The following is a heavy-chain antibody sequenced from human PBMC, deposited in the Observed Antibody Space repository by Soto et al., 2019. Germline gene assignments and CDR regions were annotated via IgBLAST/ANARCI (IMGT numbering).Heavy chain of an antibody. CDR2: IGTAGDT. J-gene: IGHJ4*02. CDR1: GFTFSDFD. D-gene: IGHD2-15*01. CDR3: ARGQEVGAHFFDS. Sequence: AGGSLRLSCEASGFTFSDFDMHWVRQPTGKGLEWVSTIGTAGDTYYAVSVKGRFTISRDNAKNSLSLQMNSLRAGDTAVYFCARGQEVGAHFFDSWGQGTQVTVSS. V-gene: IGHV3-13*01.